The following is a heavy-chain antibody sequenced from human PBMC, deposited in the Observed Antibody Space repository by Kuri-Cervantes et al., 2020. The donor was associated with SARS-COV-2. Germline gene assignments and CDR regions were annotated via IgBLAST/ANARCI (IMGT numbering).Heavy chain of an antibody. Sequence: APVKVSCKASGYTFTSYYMHWVRQAPGQGLEWMGIINPSGGSTSYAQKFQGRVTMTRDTSTSTVYMELSSLRSEDTAVYYCARDALPTIFGVVIIYWFDPWGQGTLVTVSS. CDR2: INPSGGST. CDR3: ARDALPTIFGVVIIYWFDP. V-gene: IGHV1-46*01. CDR1: GYTFTSYY. D-gene: IGHD3-3*01. J-gene: IGHJ5*02.